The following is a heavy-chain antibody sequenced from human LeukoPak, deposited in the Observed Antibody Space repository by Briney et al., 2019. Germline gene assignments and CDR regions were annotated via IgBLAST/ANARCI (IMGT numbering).Heavy chain of an antibody. D-gene: IGHD6-6*01. Sequence: SETLSLTCAVYGGSFSGYYWSWIRQPPGKGLEWIGEINHSGSTNYNPSLKSRVTISVDTSKNQFSLKLSSVTAADTAVYYCARAVEIGAARLGYYFDYWGQGTLVTVSS. J-gene: IGHJ4*02. CDR3: ARAVEIGAARLGYYFDY. V-gene: IGHV4-34*01. CDR2: INHSGST. CDR1: GGSFSGYY.